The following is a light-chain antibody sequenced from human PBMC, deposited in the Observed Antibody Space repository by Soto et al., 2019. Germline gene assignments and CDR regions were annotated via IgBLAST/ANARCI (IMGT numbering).Light chain of an antibody. CDR1: SGHSSYD. CDR3: QTWGPGIHGV. J-gene: IGLJ3*02. CDR2: PTSDGSH. V-gene: IGLV4-69*01. Sequence: QSVLTQSPSASASLGDSVKLTCKLSSGHSSYDIACHQQQPEKATRYLMKPTSDGSHSKGDGIPDRFSCSSSGAERYLNISRRHYEDEADSDCQTWGPGIHGVFGGGTKLPVL.